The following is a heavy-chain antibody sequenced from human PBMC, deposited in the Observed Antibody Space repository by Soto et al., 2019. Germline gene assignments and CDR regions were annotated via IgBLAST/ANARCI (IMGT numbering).Heavy chain of an antibody. Sequence: SETLSLTCIVTGESISSSSYYWGWIRQPPGKGLEWIGSIYYSGRTYYNPSFKSRVTISIDTSKNQFSLKLSSVTATDTAVYYCARQRTTVVTQAYFDHWGQGALVTVSS. V-gene: IGHV4-39*01. D-gene: IGHD2-21*02. CDR1: GESISSSSYY. CDR2: IYYSGRT. J-gene: IGHJ4*02. CDR3: ARQRTTVVTQAYFDH.